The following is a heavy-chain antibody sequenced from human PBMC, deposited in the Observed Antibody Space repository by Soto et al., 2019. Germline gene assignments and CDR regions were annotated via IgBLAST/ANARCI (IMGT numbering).Heavy chain of an antibody. CDR3: ARKEYYFDY. CDR1: GGSISGYF. Sequence: SETLSLTCAVYGGSISGYFWTWIWQPPGKGLEWIGYISHTGITNYNSSLKSRVTMSVDTSKNQFSLRVSSLTAADTAVYYCARKEYYFDYWGQGILVTVSS. D-gene: IGHD3-10*01. J-gene: IGHJ4*02. CDR2: ISHTGIT. V-gene: IGHV4-59*01.